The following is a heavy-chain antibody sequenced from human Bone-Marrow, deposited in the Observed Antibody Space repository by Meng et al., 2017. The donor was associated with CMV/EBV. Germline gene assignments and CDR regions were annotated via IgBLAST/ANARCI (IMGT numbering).Heavy chain of an antibody. V-gene: IGHV1-18*01. CDR3: ARDGTYCSSTSCHNWFDP. J-gene: IGHJ5*02. CDR2: ISAYNGNT. D-gene: IGHD2-2*01. CDR1: GYTFTSYG. Sequence: ASVKVSCKASGYTFTSYGISWVRQAPGQGLEWMGWISAYNGNTNDAQKLQGRVTMTTDTSTSTAYMELRSLRSDDTAVYYCARDGTYCSSTSCHNWFDPWGQGTLVTVSS.